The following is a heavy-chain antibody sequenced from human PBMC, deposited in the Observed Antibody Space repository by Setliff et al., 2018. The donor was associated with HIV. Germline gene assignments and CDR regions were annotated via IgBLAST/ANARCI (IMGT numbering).Heavy chain of an antibody. Sequence: ASVKVSCKASGYTFFSYVMHWVRLAPGQGLEWMGWINAGSGKTKYSQKFQGRVTISRDTSASTAYMELSSLRSEDTAVYYCARGMYSSGWYDAFDIWGQGTMVTVTS. J-gene: IGHJ3*02. CDR1: GYTFFSYV. CDR3: ARGMYSSGWYDAFDI. V-gene: IGHV1-3*01. CDR2: INAGSGKT. D-gene: IGHD6-19*01.